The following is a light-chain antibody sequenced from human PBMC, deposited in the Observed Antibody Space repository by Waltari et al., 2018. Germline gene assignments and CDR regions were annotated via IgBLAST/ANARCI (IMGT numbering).Light chain of an antibody. Sequence: DIQVTQSPSTRSASLGDRFTITCRASQDISNYLAWLQQKPGKAPKSLVFGASAWQTGVPSRFSGSGSGIDFTLTITNLQAEDSAIYYCQQYHTYPYTFGQGTKLEIK. CDR2: GAS. CDR3: QQYHTYPYT. CDR1: QDISNY. V-gene: IGKV1-16*01. J-gene: IGKJ2*01.